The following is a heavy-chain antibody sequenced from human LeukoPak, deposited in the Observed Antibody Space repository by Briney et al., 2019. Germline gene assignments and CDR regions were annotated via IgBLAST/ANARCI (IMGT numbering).Heavy chain of an antibody. D-gene: IGHD2-2*01. Sequence: GGSLRLSCAASGFTFSSYAMHWVRQAPGKGLEWVAVISYDGTIRNYADSVKGRFTVSRDNSKNTLYLQMNSLTAEDTALYYCAKGGCSSTTCYLANPWGQGTLVTVSS. CDR3: AKGGCSSTTCYLANP. J-gene: IGHJ5*02. CDR1: GFTFSSYA. CDR2: ISYDGTIR. V-gene: IGHV3-30*04.